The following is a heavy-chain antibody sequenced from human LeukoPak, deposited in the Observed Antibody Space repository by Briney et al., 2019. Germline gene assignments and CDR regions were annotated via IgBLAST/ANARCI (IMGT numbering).Heavy chain of an antibody. V-gene: IGHV3-53*01. J-gene: IGHJ4*02. CDR2: IYGGGST. CDR1: GFTVSSNY. D-gene: IGHD3-10*01. Sequence: LSGVSLRLSCEASGFTVSSNYMSWVRQAPGKGLEWVSVIYGGGSTYYADSVKGRFTISRDNFKNTLYLQMNSLRAEDTAVYYCASTFYGSGIYYFGHWGQGTLVTVSS. CDR3: ASTFYGSGIYYFGH.